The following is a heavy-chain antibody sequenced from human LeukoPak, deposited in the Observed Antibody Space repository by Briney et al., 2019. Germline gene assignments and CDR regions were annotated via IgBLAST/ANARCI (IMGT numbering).Heavy chain of an antibody. CDR1: GYSFTSYW. J-gene: IGHJ6*04. Sequence: GESLKIFCKGSGYSFTSYWIGWVRQMPGKGVEWMGIIYPGDSDTRYSPSFQGQVTISADKSISTAYLQWSSLKASDTAMYYCARLGMRDLHYYYYYGMDVWGKGTTVTVPS. V-gene: IGHV5-51*01. CDR3: ARLGMRDLHYYYYYGMDV. D-gene: IGHD2-21*01. CDR2: IYPGDSDT.